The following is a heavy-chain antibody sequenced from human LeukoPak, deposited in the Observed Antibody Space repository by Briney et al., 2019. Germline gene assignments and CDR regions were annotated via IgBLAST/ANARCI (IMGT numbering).Heavy chain of an antibody. CDR1: GFTFSSYA. V-gene: IGHV3-23*01. CDR2: ISGSGGST. Sequence: PGGSLRLSCAASGFTFSSYAMSWVRQAPGKGLEWVSAISGSGGSTYYADSVKGRFTISRDNSKNTLYLQMNSLRAEDTAVYYCARVSGPYCSSTSCLEYFQHWGQGTLVTVSS. D-gene: IGHD2-2*01. CDR3: ARVSGPYCSSTSCLEYFQH. J-gene: IGHJ1*01.